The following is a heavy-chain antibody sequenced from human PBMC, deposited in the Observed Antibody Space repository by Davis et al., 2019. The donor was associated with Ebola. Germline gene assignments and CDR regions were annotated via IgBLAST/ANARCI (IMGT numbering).Heavy chain of an antibody. D-gene: IGHD6-19*01. CDR3: ARSSGYRLY. CDR1: GSIFSTYN. Sequence: GESLKISCAASGSIFSTYNMNWVRQAPGRGLEWVSYISSGSGVTTYYADSVRGRFTISRDNAKNSLYLQMNSLRDEDTAVYYCARSSGYRLYWGQGTLVTVSS. V-gene: IGHV3-48*02. J-gene: IGHJ4*02. CDR2: ISSGSGVTT.